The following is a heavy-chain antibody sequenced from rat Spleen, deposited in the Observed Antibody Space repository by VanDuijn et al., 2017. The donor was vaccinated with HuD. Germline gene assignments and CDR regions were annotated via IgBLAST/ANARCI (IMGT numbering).Heavy chain of an antibody. D-gene: IGHD1-12*02. J-gene: IGHJ2*01. CDR2: ISTGGGST. V-gene: IGHV5-27*01. Sequence: AASGFTFSHYYMAWVRQAPRKGLEWVAYISTGGGSTYYRDSVKGRFTISRDSAKSTLYLQMDSLRSEDTATYYCTTDTFYDGTYYPGGFDYWGQGVMVTVSS. CDR1: GFTFSHYY. CDR3: TTDTFYDGTYYPGGFDY.